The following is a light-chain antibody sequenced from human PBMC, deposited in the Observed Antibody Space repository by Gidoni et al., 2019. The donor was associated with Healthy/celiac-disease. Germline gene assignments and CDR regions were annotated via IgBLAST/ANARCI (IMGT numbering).Light chain of an antibody. V-gene: IGLV3-1*01. CDR1: KLGDKY. Sequence: SYELTQPPSVSVSSGQTASITCSGDKLGDKYACWYQQKPGQSPVLVIYQDSKRPSGIPERFSGSNAGNTATLTISGTQAMDEADYYCQAWDSSTGEVFGGGTKLTVL. CDR3: QAWDSSTGEV. J-gene: IGLJ2*01. CDR2: QDS.